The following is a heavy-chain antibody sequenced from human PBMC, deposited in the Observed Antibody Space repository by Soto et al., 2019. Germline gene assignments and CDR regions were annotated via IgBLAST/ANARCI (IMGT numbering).Heavy chain of an antibody. J-gene: IGHJ6*02. CDR2: ISGSGGST. V-gene: IGHV3-23*01. Sequence: GGSLRLSCAASGFTFSSYAMSWVRQAPGKGLEWVSAISGSGGSTYYADSVKGRFTISRDNSKNTLYLQMNSLRAEDTAVYYCARRLLSYDSSGYYSLIYYGMDVWGQGTTVTVSS. CDR1: GFTFSSYA. D-gene: IGHD3-22*01. CDR3: ARRLLSYDSSGYYSLIYYGMDV.